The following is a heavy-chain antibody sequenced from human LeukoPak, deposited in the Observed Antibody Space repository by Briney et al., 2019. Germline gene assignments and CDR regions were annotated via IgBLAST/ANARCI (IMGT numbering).Heavy chain of an antibody. CDR1: GFSFSGSA. CDR3: TRLGGGDAFDI. CDR2: IRSKANGYTT. Sequence: GGSLRLSCAASGFSFSGSALHWVRQAPGKGLEWVGRIRSKANGYTTAYGVSMKGRFTISRDDSKRTAYVQMNSLKIEDTAVYYCTRLGGGDAFDIWGPGTMVTVSS. V-gene: IGHV3-73*01. J-gene: IGHJ3*02.